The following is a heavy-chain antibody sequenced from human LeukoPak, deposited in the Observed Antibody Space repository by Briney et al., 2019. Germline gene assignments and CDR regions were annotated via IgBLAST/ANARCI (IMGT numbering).Heavy chain of an antibody. V-gene: IGHV3-66*01. CDR3: AREFGYGDPFDY. CDR1: GFTVSSNY. Sequence: GGSLRLSCAASGFTVSSNYMSWVRQAPGKGLEWVSVIYSAGSTYYADSVEGRFTIYRDNSKNTLYLQMDSLRAEDTAVYYCAREFGYGDPFDYWGQGTLVTVSS. J-gene: IGHJ4*02. CDR2: IYSAGST. D-gene: IGHD4-17*01.